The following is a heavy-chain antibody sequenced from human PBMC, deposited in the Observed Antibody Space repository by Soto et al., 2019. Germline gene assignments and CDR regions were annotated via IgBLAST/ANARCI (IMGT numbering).Heavy chain of an antibody. CDR1: GYIVSINSAA. CDR2: TYYISKCYN. CDR3: AREIMAPLGVFDC. Sequence: SHTLSLTWAISGYIVSINSAALNWIIQSSSRVLEFLGMTYYISKCYNDYAISVKIRITVNPDTSNNHLSLQLKSVHPEYTAVYYCAREIMAPLGVFDCWGQGILVTV. D-gene: IGHD2-8*01. V-gene: IGHV6-1*01. J-gene: IGHJ4*02.